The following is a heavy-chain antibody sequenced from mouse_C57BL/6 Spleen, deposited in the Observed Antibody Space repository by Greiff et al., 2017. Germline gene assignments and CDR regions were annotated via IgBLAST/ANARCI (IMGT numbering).Heavy chain of an antibody. J-gene: IGHJ1*03. Sequence: QVQLQQPGAELVKPGASVKLSRKASGYTFTSYWMQWVKQRPGQGLEWIGEIDPSDSYTNYNQKFKGKATLTVDTSSSTAYMQLSSLTSEDSAVYYCARRADYYGSSYWYFDVWGTGTTVTVSS. V-gene: IGHV1-50*01. CDR3: ARRADYYGSSYWYFDV. D-gene: IGHD1-1*01. CDR1: GYTFTSYW. CDR2: IDPSDSYT.